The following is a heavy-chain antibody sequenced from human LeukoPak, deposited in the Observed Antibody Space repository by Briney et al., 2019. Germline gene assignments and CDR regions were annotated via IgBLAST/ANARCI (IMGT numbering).Heavy chain of an antibody. CDR3: ARDRGTWNDDGFDY. J-gene: IGHJ4*02. CDR1: GGSISSSGYY. CDR2: IYISGST. V-gene: IGHV4-61*02. D-gene: IGHD1-1*01. Sequence: SETLSLTCTVSGGSISSSGYYWSWIRQPAGKGLEWIGRIYISGSTNYNPSLKSRVTMSVDTSKNQFSLKLSSVTAADTAVYYCARDRGTWNDDGFDYWGQGTLVTVSS.